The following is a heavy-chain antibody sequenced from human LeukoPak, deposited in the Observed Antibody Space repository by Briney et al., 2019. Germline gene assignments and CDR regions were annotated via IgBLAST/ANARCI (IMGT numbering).Heavy chain of an antibody. J-gene: IGHJ2*01. D-gene: IGHD6-19*01. CDR1: GFTVSSNY. Sequence: GGSLRLSCAASGFTVSSNYMSWVRQAPGKGLEWVSVIYSGGSTYYADSVKGRFTISRDNSKNTLYLQMNSLRAEDTAVYYCASSESAVAGHWYFDLWGRGTLVTVSS. CDR3: ASSESAVAGHWYFDL. CDR2: IYSGGST. V-gene: IGHV3-53*01.